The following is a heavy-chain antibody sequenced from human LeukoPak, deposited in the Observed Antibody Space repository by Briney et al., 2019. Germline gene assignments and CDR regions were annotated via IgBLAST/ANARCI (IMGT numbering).Heavy chain of an antibody. CDR1: GGSISSSSYY. CDR2: IYYSGST. CDR3: ARVAYSSGWYDWFDP. J-gene: IGHJ5*02. D-gene: IGHD6-19*01. Sequence: PSETLSLTCTVSGGSISSSSYYWGWLRQPPGKGLEWIGSIYYSGSTYYNPSLKSRVTISVDTSKNQFSLKLSSVTAADTAVYYCARVAYSSGWYDWFDPWGQGTLVTVSS. V-gene: IGHV4-39*07.